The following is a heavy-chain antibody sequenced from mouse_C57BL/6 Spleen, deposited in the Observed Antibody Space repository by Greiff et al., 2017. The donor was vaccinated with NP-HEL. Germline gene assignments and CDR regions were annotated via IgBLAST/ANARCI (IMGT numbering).Heavy chain of an antibody. J-gene: IGHJ3*01. D-gene: IGHD2-5*01. Sequence: VQLQQSGPELVKPGASVKISCKASGYTFTDYYMNWVKQSHGKSLEWIGDINPNNGGTSYNQKFKGKATLTVDKSSSTAYMELRSLTSEDSAVYYCAREGDYSNPFAYWGQGTLVTVSA. CDR2: INPNNGGT. CDR1: GYTFTDYY. CDR3: AREGDYSNPFAY. V-gene: IGHV1-26*01.